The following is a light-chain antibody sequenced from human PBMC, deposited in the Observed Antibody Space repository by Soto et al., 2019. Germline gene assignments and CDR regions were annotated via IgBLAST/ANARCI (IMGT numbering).Light chain of an antibody. V-gene: IGKV1-5*01. CDR3: QQYNSYPQT. CDR1: QSISSW. Sequence: DIQMTQSPSTLSASVGDRVTITCRASQSISSWLAWYRQTPGKAPKLLIYDASSLESGVPSRFSGSGAGTEFTLTISSLQPDDVATDYCQQYNSYPQTFGQGTKVDIK. J-gene: IGKJ1*01. CDR2: DAS.